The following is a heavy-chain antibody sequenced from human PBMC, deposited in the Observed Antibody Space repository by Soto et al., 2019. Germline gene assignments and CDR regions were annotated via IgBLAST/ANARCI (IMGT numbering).Heavy chain of an antibody. CDR2: IYWDDDK. D-gene: IGHD3-9*01. Sequence: SGPTLVNPTQTLTLTCTFSGLSLTSTGVGVGWIRQPPGKALEWLALIYWDDDKRYSQSLRSRLTITKDTSKNQVVLTVTNMDPVDAGTYYCASDWHGDQHYNGMGVWGQGTTVTVSS. V-gene: IGHV2-5*02. J-gene: IGHJ6*02. CDR3: ASDWHGDQHYNGMGV. CDR1: GLSLTSTGVG.